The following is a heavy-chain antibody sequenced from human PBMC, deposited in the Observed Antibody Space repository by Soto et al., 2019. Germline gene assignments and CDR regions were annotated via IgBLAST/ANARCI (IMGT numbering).Heavy chain of an antibody. Sequence: PGGSLRLSCAASGLMFSIYDMHWVRQFAGKGLEWVSAIGTTGDTYYSDSVKGRFTISREDAKSSLYLRLNSLRVGDTAVYYCARGSRHGSGSLRPGPSDIFDIWGQGTMVTVSS. CDR3: ARGSRHGSGSLRPGPSDIFDI. V-gene: IGHV3-13*01. CDR1: GLMFSIYD. J-gene: IGHJ3*02. CDR2: IGTTGDT. D-gene: IGHD3-10*01.